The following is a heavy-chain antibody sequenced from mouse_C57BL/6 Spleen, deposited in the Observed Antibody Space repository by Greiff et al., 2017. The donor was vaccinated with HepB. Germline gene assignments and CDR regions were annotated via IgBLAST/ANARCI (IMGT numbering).Heavy chain of an antibody. Sequence: QVQLKQSGPELVKPGASVKISCKASGYAFSSSWMNWVKQRPGKGLEWIGRIYPGDGDTNYNGKFKGKATLTADKSSSTAYMQLSSLTSEDSAVYFCARSDDRRYFDVWGTGTTVTVSS. J-gene: IGHJ1*03. CDR1: GYAFSSSW. CDR2: IYPGDGDT. V-gene: IGHV1-82*01. CDR3: ARSDDRRYFDV. D-gene: IGHD2-3*01.